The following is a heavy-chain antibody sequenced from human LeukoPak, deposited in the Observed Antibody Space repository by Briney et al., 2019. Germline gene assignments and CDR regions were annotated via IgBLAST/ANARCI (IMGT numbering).Heavy chain of an antibody. Sequence: GGSLRLSCAASGFTLSSYWMHWVRQAPGKGLVWVSRINSDGSSTNYADSVKGRFTISGDNAKNTLHLQMNSLSADDTAVYYCAREGFLGATGFDYWGQGTLVTVSS. CDR2: INSDGSST. V-gene: IGHV3-74*01. D-gene: IGHD1-26*01. J-gene: IGHJ4*02. CDR3: AREGFLGATGFDY. CDR1: GFTLSSYW.